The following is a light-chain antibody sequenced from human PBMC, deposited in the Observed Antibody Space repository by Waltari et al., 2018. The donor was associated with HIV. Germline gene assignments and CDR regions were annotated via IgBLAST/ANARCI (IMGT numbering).Light chain of an antibody. CDR3: QQYNNWPRT. CDR1: QGISSY. V-gene: IGKV1-8*01. Sequence: AIRMTQSPSSFSASTGDRVTITCRASQGISSYLAWYQQKPGKAPKLLIYAASTLQSGVPSRFSGSGSGTEFTLTISSLQSEDFAVYYCQQYNNWPRTFGQGTKVEIK. J-gene: IGKJ1*01. CDR2: AAS.